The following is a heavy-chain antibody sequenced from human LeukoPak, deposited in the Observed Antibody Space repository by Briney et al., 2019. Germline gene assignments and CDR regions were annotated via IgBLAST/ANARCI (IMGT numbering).Heavy chain of an antibody. CDR2: ISYDGTNK. CDR3: TRGTVPGLATTYGTYFDS. Sequence: GGSLKLSCAASGITFSRSAMHWVRQAPGKGLEWVAIISYDGTNKYYLDSVKGRFTISRDNSKNTLYLQMDSLRAEDTAVYYCTRGTVPGLATTYGTYFDSWGQGTLVTVSS. CDR1: GITFSRSA. J-gene: IGHJ4*02. D-gene: IGHD5-12*01. V-gene: IGHV3-30*04.